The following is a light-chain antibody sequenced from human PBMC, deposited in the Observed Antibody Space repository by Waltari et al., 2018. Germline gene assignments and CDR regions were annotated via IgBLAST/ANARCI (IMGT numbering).Light chain of an antibody. V-gene: IGKV1-5*03. Sequence: DIQMPQSPSTLSASVGDRVTITCRASQSISNYLAWYQQKPGKAPNLLIYKASILKSGVSSRFSGSGSGTQFTLTISSLQPGDFATYFCQQYNTYSSFGQGTKLEIK. J-gene: IGKJ2*01. CDR1: QSISNY. CDR2: KAS. CDR3: QQYNTYSS.